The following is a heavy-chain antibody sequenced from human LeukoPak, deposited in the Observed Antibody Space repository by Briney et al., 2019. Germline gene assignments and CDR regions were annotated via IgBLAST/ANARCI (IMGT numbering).Heavy chain of an antibody. CDR2: ISSSSSYT. D-gene: IGHD6-13*01. V-gene: IGHV3-21*01. J-gene: IGHJ4*02. CDR3: AREGVVAAAVPFDY. CDR1: GFTFSSYS. Sequence: GGSLRLSCAASGFTFSSYSMNWVRQAPGKGLEWVSSISSSSSYTYYADSVKGRFTISRDNAKNSLYLQMNSLRAEDTAMYYCAREGVVAAAVPFDYWGQGTLVTVSP.